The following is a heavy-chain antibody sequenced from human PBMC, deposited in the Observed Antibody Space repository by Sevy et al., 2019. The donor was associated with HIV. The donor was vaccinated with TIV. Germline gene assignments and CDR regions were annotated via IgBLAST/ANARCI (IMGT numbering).Heavy chain of an antibody. CDR2: ISYDGSNK. D-gene: IGHD3-22*01. CDR3: ACVGLHYYDSSVVKPDY. Sequence: GGSLRLSCAASGFTFSSYGMHWVRQAPGKGLEWVAVISYDGSNKYYADSVKGRFTISRDNSKNTLYLQMNSLRAEDTAVYYCACVGLHYYDSSVVKPDYWGQGTLVTVSS. J-gene: IGHJ4*02. V-gene: IGHV3-30*03. CDR1: GFTFSSYG.